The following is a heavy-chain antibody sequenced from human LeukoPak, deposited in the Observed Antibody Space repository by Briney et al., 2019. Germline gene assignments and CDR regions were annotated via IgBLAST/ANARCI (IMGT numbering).Heavy chain of an antibody. D-gene: IGHD3-10*01. CDR3: ASPQRFGELFFYY. J-gene: IGHJ4*02. V-gene: IGHV3-72*01. CDR1: GFTFSDHY. Sequence: GGSLRLSCAASGFTFSDHYMGWVRQAPGKGLEWVGRTRNKANSYTTEYAASVKGRFTISRDDSKNSLYLQMNSLKTEDTAVYYCASPQRFGELFFYYWGQGTLVTVPS. CDR2: TRNKANSYTT.